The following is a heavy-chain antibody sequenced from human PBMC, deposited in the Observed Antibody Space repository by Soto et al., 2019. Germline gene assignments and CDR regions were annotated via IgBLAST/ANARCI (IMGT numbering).Heavy chain of an antibody. J-gene: IGHJ6*01. Sequence: EVQLVESGGGLVQPGRSLRLSCAASGFTFDDYAMHWVRQAPGKGLEWVSGISWNSGSIGYADSVKGRFTISRDNANNSLYLQMNSLRAEDTALYYCAKDLFGYSYAYGMDVW. D-gene: IGHD5-18*01. CDR3: AKDLFGYSYAYGMDV. CDR2: ISWNSGSI. CDR1: GFTFDDYA. V-gene: IGHV3-9*01.